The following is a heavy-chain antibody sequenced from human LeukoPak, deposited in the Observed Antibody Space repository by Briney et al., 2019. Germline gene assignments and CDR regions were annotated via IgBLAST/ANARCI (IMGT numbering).Heavy chain of an antibody. CDR1: GFTFSSYS. J-gene: IGHJ3*02. Sequence: PGGSLRLSCAASGFTFSSYSMNWVRQAPGKGLEWVSYISSSSSTIYYADSVKGRFTISRDNAKNSLYLQMNSLRAEDTAVYYCAREPMITMVGGAIEHDAFDICGQATMVTVSS. CDR3: AREPMITMVGGAIEHDAFDI. CDR2: ISSSSSTI. V-gene: IGHV3-48*01. D-gene: IGHD3-10*01.